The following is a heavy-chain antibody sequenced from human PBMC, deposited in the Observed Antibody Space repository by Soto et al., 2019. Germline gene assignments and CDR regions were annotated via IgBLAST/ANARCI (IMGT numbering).Heavy chain of an antibody. Sequence: QVQLVESGGGVVQPGRSLRLSCTTSGFTFSTYGMHWVRQAPGKGLEWVAVIWYDGTNKYYADSVKGRVTISRDNSKNTLYLQMNSLRAEETAVYYCAREQGAARHGMDVWGQGTTVTVSS. J-gene: IGHJ6*02. CDR3: AREQGAARHGMDV. CDR2: IWYDGTNK. D-gene: IGHD6-6*01. V-gene: IGHV3-33*01. CDR1: GFTFSTYG.